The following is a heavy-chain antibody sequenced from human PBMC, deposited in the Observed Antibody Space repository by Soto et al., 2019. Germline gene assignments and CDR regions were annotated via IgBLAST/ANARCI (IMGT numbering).Heavy chain of an antibody. CDR3: ARDGTAMDVKGNYYYYYGMDV. J-gene: IGHJ6*02. V-gene: IGHV4-31*03. CDR1: GGSISSGGYY. CDR2: IYYSGST. D-gene: IGHD5-18*01. Sequence: QVQLQESGPGLVKPSQTLSLTCTVSGGSISSGGYYWSWIRQHPGKGLEWIGYIYYSGSTYYNPSLKSRVTISVDTSKNQFSLKLSSVTAADTAVYYCARDGTAMDVKGNYYYYYGMDVWGQGTTVTVSS.